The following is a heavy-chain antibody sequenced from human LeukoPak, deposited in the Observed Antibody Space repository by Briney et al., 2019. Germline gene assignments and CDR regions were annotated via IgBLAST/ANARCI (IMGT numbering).Heavy chain of an antibody. D-gene: IGHD3-10*01. Sequence: PGGSLRLSCAASGFTFDDYAMHWVRQAPGKGLEWVSGISWNSGGIGYADSAKGRFTISRDNAKNSLYLQMNSLRAEDTALYYCAKDLFTMVRGVLKSWGQGTLVTVSS. CDR3: AKDLFTMVRGVLKS. CDR2: ISWNSGGI. J-gene: IGHJ4*02. CDR1: GFTFDDYA. V-gene: IGHV3-9*01.